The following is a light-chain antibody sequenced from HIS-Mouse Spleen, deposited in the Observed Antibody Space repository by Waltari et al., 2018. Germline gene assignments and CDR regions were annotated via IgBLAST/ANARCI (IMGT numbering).Light chain of an antibody. V-gene: IGLV2-14*03. J-gene: IGLJ2*01. CDR2: DVS. CDR1: SSDVGCYNY. CDR3: SSYTSSSPL. Sequence: QSALTQPASVSGSPGQSITISCTGTSSDVGCYNYVSWYQQHPGKAPKLMIYDVSNRPSGVSNRFSGSKSGNTASLTISGLQAEDEADYYCSSYTSSSPLFGGGTKLTVL.